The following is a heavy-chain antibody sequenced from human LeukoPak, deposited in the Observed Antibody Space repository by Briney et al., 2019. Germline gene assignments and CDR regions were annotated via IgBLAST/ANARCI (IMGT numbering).Heavy chain of an antibody. CDR3: ARRKPRIAVAGS. V-gene: IGHV4-39*01. CDR2: IYYSGST. D-gene: IGHD6-19*01. J-gene: IGHJ4*02. CDR1: GGSISSSSYY. Sequence: PSETLSLTCTVSGGSISSSSYYWGWIRQPPGKGLEWIGSIYYSGSTYYNPSLKSRVTISVDTSKNQFSLKLSSVTAADTAVYYCARRKPRIAVAGSWGQGTLVTVSS.